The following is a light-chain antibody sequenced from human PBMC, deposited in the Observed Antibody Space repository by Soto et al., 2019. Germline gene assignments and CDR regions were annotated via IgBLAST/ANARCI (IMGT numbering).Light chain of an antibody. J-gene: IGLJ1*01. CDR3: SSYTSTSPL. V-gene: IGLV2-14*01. CDR2: DVS. Sequence: QSVLTQPASVSGSPGQSITISCTGTSSDVGGYNYVSWYQQHPGKAPKLMIYDVSNRPSGVSNRFSGSKSGNTASLTISGLQAEDEADYYCSSYTSTSPLFGTVTKVTVL. CDR1: SSDVGGYNY.